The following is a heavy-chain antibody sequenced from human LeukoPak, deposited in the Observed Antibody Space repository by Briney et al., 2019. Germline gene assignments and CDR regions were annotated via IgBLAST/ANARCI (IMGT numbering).Heavy chain of an antibody. D-gene: IGHD3-22*01. CDR1: RFTFSSYA. Sequence: GGSLRLSCAASRFTFSSYAMSWVRQAPGKGLEWVSAISGSGGSTYYADSVKGRFTISRDNSKNTLYLQMNSLRAEDTAVYYCAKDQDYYDSSGYFDYWGQGTLVTVSS. CDR2: ISGSGGST. CDR3: AKDQDYYDSSGYFDY. V-gene: IGHV3-23*01. J-gene: IGHJ4*02.